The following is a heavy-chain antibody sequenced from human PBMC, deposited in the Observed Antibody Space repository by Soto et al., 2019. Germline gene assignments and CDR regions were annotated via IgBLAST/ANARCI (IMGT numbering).Heavy chain of an antibody. D-gene: IGHD3-10*01. V-gene: IGHV1-3*01. CDR3: ARGFGGYYFDY. CDR2: INAGNGNT. Sequence: QVQLVQSGAEVKKPGASVKVSCKASGYTFTSYAMHWVRQAPGQRLEWMGWINAGNGNTKYSQKFQGRVTITRDTSASTAYRELSSLRSEDTAVYYCARGFGGYYFDYWGQGTLVTVSS. J-gene: IGHJ4*02. CDR1: GYTFTSYA.